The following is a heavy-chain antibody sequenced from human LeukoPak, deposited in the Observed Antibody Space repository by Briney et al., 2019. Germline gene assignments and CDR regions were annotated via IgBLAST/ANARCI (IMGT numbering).Heavy chain of an antibody. CDR1: GGSISSGGYY. J-gene: IGHJ5*02. D-gene: IGHD3-10*01. CDR2: IYYSGST. Sequence: KASQTLSLTCTVSGGSISSGGYYWSWIRQHPGKGLEWIGYIYYSGSTYYNPSLKSRVTISVDTSKNQFSLKLSSVTAADTAAYYCARVMVRGVIVQFDPWGQGTLVTVPS. V-gene: IGHV4-31*03. CDR3: ARVMVRGVIVQFDP.